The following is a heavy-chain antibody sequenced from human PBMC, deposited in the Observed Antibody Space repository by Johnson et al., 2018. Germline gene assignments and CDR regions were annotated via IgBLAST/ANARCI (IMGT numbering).Heavy chain of an antibody. Sequence: QVQLQQWGAGLLKPSETLSLTCAVYGGSFSGYYWTWIRQPPGKGLEGLGEIKHSGRTNYNPSLKSRLIISVATSKNHPSLQLSSLTAADTAVYYCARGSILRGNYYYYGMGVWGQGTTVTVSS. D-gene: IGHD2-15*01. CDR3: ARGSILRGNYYYYGMGV. J-gene: IGHJ6*01. CDR2: IKHSGRT. V-gene: IGHV4-34*01. CDR1: GGSFSGYY.